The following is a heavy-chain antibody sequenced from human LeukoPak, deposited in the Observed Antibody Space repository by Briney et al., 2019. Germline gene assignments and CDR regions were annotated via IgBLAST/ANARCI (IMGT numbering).Heavy chain of an antibody. D-gene: IGHD6-19*01. CDR3: AKDIGFEYSSGWYTY. V-gene: IGHV3-9*01. Sequence: GGSLRLSCAASGFTFDDYAMHWVRQAPGKGLERVSGISWNSGSIGYADSVKGRFTISRDNAKNSLYLQMNSLRAEDTALYYCAKDIGFEYSSGWYTYWGQGTLVTVSS. J-gene: IGHJ4*02. CDR2: ISWNSGSI. CDR1: GFTFDDYA.